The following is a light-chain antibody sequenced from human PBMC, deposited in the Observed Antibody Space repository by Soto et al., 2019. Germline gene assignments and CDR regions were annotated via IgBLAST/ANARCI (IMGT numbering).Light chain of an antibody. Sequence: SYELTQPPSVCVSPGQTASITCSGDKLGDKYACWYQQKPGQSPVLVIYQDSKRPSGIPERFSASNSGNTATLTISGTQAMDEADYYCQAWDSSHVVFGGGTKLTVL. CDR2: QDS. CDR1: KLGDKY. CDR3: QAWDSSHVV. V-gene: IGLV3-1*01. J-gene: IGLJ2*01.